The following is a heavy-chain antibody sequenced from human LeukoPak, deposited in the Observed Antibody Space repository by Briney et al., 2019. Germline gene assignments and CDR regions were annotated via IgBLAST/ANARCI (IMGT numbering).Heavy chain of an antibody. D-gene: IGHD1-26*01. J-gene: IGHJ3*02. V-gene: IGHV4-39*01. CDR1: GGSISGSGSSYY. CDR2: IYYSGST. CDR3: ARTPRYSGNYYNAFDI. Sequence: KSAETLPLTCTVSGGSISGSGSSYYWVWIRQPPGKGLEWIGSIYYSGSTYYNPSLKSRVTISVDTSKNQFSLKLSSLTAADTAVYFCARTPRYSGNYYNAFDIWGQGTTVTVSS.